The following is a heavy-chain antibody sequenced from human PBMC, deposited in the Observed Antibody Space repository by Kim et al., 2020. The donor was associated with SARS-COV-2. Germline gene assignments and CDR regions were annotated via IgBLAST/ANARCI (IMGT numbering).Heavy chain of an antibody. D-gene: IGHD3-3*01. CDR3: ARGDDYYYYGMDV. Sequence: ADSVKGRFTISRDNAKNTLYLQMNSLRAEDTAVYYCARGDDYYYYGMDVWGQGTTVTVSS. J-gene: IGHJ6*02. V-gene: IGHV3-74*01.